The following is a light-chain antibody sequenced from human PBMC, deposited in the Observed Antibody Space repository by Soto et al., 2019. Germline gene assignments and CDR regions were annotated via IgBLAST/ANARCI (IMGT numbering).Light chain of an antibody. CDR1: QSISSY. V-gene: IGKV1-39*01. Sequence: LASQSISSYLNWYQQKPGKAPKLLSYAASSLQSGVPSRFSGSGSGTDFTLTISSLQPEDFATYYCQQSYSTPYTFGQGTKVDIK. CDR3: QQSYSTPYT. J-gene: IGKJ2*01. CDR2: AAS.